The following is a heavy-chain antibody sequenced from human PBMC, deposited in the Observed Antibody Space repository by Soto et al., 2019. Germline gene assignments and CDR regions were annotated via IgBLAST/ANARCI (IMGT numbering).Heavy chain of an antibody. V-gene: IGHV3-33*01. CDR3: ARDWYYYDSSGYLNWFDP. D-gene: IGHD3-22*01. CDR1: GFTFISYG. J-gene: IGHJ5*02. Sequence: SLRISCAASGFTFISYGMHWVRQAPGKGLEWVAVIWYDGSNKYYADSVKGRFTISRDNSKNTLYLQMNSLRADDTAVYYWARDWYYYDSSGYLNWFDPWGQGTLVTVS. CDR2: IWYDGSNK.